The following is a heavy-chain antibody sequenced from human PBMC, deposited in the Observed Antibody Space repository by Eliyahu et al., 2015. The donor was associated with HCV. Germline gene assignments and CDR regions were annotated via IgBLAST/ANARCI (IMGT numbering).Heavy chain of an antibody. CDR3: AKDTRAYCGGDCYSGVPVDY. CDR2: ISYDGSNK. V-gene: IGHV3-30*18. J-gene: IGHJ4*02. D-gene: IGHD2-21*02. Sequence: QVQLVESGGGVVQPGRSLRLSCAASGFTFSSYGMHWVRQAPGKGLEWVAVISYDGSNKYYADSVKGRFTISRDNSKSTLYLQVNSLRAEDTAVYYCAKDTRAYCGGDCYSGVPVDYWGQGTLVTVSS. CDR1: GFTFSSYG.